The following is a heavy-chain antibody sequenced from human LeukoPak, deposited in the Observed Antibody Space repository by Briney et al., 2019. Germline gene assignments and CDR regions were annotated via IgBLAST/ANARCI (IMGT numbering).Heavy chain of an antibody. J-gene: IGHJ6*02. Sequence: ASVKVSCKTSGGTFSSSAITWVRQAPGQGLEWMGRIIPVLNITSYAQKFQGRVTITADTSTSTVYMELSSLRSEETAVYYCARDQGLTAPPPYGLDVWGQGTTVIVSS. V-gene: IGHV1-69*04. CDR2: IIPVLNIT. CDR3: ARDQGLTAPPPYGLDV. CDR1: GGTFSSSA. D-gene: IGHD5-18*01.